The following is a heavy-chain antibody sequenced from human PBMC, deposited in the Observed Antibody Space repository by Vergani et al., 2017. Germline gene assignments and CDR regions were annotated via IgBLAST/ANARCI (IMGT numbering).Heavy chain of an antibody. CDR1: GFTFNQCG. Sequence: QVQLVESGGGVVQPGRSLRLSCAASGFTFNQCGMHWVRQAPGKGLEWVAVTWYDGNNKQYADSVKGRFTISRDNSKSTMYLQMNSLRDEETGVYYCARDLRLLYNRFDPWGQGTLVTVSS. D-gene: IGHD1-14*01. CDR2: TWYDGNNK. J-gene: IGHJ5*02. CDR3: ARDLRLLYNRFDP. V-gene: IGHV3-33*01.